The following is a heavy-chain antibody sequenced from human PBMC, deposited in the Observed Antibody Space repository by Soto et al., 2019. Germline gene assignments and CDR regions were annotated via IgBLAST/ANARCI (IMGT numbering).Heavy chain of an antibody. Sequence: ASVKVSCKASGYTFTSYGISWVRQAPGQGLEWMGWISAYNGNTNYAQKLQGRVTMTTDTSTSTAYTELRSLRSDDTAVYYCARQRYAADPFDYCGQGTMVTVST. D-gene: IGHD6-13*01. CDR3: ARQRYAADPFDY. CDR1: GYTFTSYG. J-gene: IGHJ4*02. V-gene: IGHV1-18*04. CDR2: ISAYNGNT.